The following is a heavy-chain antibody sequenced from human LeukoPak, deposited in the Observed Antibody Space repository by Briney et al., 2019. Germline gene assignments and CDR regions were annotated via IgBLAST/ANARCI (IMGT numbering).Heavy chain of an antibody. D-gene: IGHD2-8*01. J-gene: IGHJ4*02. Sequence: GASVTVSCKASGGTFSSYAISWVRQAPGQGLEWMGGMIPIFGTANYAQKFQGRVTITTDESTSTAYMELSSLRSEDTAVYYCARLYCTNGVCPYYFDYWGQGTLVTVSS. CDR2: MIPIFGTA. CDR1: GGTFSSYA. V-gene: IGHV1-69*05. CDR3: ARLYCTNGVCPYYFDY.